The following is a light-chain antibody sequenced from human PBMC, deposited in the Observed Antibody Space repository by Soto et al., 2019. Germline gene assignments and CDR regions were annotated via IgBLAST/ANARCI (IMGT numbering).Light chain of an antibody. J-gene: IGLJ1*01. CDR1: SSDVGGYNY. CDR2: DVN. Sequence: QSVLTQPASVSGSPGQSITMSCTGTSSDVGGYNYVSWYQQHPGKAPKLMIYDVNNRPSGVSNRFSGSKSGNTASLTIPGLQAEDEADYYCCSYTTISTLVFGTGTKVTVL. V-gene: IGLV2-14*01. CDR3: CSYTTISTLV.